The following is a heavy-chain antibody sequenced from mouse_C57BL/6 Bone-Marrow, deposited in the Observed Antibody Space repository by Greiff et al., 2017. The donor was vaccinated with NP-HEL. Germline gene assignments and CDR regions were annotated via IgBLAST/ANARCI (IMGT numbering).Heavy chain of an antibody. Sequence: EVQLVESGGGLVKPGGSLKLSCAASGFTFSDYGMHWVRQAPEKGLEWVAYISSGRSTIYYADTVKGRFTISRDNAKNTLFLQMTSLRSEDTAIYYCAIYDYDAMDYWGQGTSVTVSS. V-gene: IGHV5-17*01. CDR1: GFTFSDYG. CDR2: ISSGRSTI. J-gene: IGHJ4*01. CDR3: AIYDYDAMDY. D-gene: IGHD2-3*01.